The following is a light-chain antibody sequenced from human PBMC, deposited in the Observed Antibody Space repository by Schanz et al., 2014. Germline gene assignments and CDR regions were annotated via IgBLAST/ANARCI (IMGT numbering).Light chain of an antibody. V-gene: IGLV2-18*02. CDR3: SAYTSSNTWV. CDR1: SSDVGSYDY. J-gene: IGLJ3*02. Sequence: QSALIQPPSVSGSPGQSVTISCTGTSSDVGSYDYVSWYQQHPGTVPKPMIYNVNTRPSGVPDRFSGSKSGNTASMTISGLQAEDEADYYCSAYTSSNTWVFGGGTKVTVL. CDR2: NVN.